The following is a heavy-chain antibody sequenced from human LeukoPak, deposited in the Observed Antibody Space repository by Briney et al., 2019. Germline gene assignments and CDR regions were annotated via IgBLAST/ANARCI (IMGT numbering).Heavy chain of an antibody. J-gene: IGHJ3*01. V-gene: IGHV4-59*12. CDR2: IYYSGST. CDR1: GGSISSYY. D-gene: IGHD3-22*01. CDR3: ASSSRPGYYDSSGSPFP. Sequence: SETLSLTCTVSGGSISSYYWSWIRQPPGKGLEWIGYIYYSGSTNYNPSLKSRVTISVDTSKNQFSLKLSSVTAADTAVYYCASSSRPGYYDSSGSPFPWGQGTMVTVSS.